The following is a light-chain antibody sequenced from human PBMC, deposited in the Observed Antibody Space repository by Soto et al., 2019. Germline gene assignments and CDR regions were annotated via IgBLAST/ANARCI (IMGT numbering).Light chain of an antibody. CDR1: QSLTRN. CDR2: DAS. CDR3: QQRSNWIT. J-gene: IGKJ5*01. Sequence: EVVLTQSPVTLSLSPGERATLSCRASQSLTRNCLACYRHKPGQAPRLLIYDASNRATGIPARFSGSGSGTDFTLTISSLEPEDFAVYYCQQRSNWITFGQGTRLEIK. V-gene: IGKV3-11*01.